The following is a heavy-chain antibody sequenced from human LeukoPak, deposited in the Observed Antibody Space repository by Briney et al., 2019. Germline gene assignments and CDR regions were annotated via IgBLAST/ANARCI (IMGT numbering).Heavy chain of an antibody. V-gene: IGHV1-58*02. CDR2: IVVGSGNT. CDR1: GYTFTSYA. Sequence: GASVKVSCKSSGYTFTSYAMNWVRQARGQRLEWIGWIVVGSGNTNYAQTFQERVTITRDMSTSTAYMELSSLRSEDTAMYYCAAVSDYDFWSVVRYWGQGTLVTVSS. J-gene: IGHJ4*02. D-gene: IGHD3-3*01. CDR3: AAVSDYDFWSVVRY.